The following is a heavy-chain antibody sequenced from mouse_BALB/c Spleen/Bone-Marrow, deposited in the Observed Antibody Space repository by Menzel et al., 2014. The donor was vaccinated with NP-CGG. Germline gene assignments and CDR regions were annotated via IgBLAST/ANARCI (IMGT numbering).Heavy chain of an antibody. CDR1: GFTFTDYY. J-gene: IGHJ2*01. V-gene: IGHV7-3*02. CDR2: IRNKANGYTT. CDR3: ARDQGRVLFYY. Sequence: EVNVVESGGGLVQPGGSLRLSCATYGFTFTDYYMNWVRQPPGKALEWLGFIRNKANGYTTEYSASVKGRFTVSRDNSQNILYLQMNTLRAVNSATYYCARDQGRVLFYYCDQAATLTISS.